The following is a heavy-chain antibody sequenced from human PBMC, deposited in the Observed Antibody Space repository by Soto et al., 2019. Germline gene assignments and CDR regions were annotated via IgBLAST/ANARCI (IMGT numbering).Heavy chain of an antibody. CDR1: GFTFNNYA. CDR3: ARTDKFNSQSSGWANRFDY. Sequence: EVQLLESGGGLVHPGESLTLFCAASGFTFNNYAMTWVRQAPGKGLEWVSTLTSGGTTHYGDTVKGRFTISRDNSKSTVYLQMNSLGAEDTAVYYCARTDKFNSQSSGWANRFDYWGQGTLVYVSS. CDR2: LTSGGTT. V-gene: IGHV3-23*01. D-gene: IGHD6-19*01. J-gene: IGHJ4*02.